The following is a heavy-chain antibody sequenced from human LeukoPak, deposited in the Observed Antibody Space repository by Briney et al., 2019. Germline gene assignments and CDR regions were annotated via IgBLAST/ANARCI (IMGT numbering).Heavy chain of an antibody. CDR2: INTNTGNP. Sequence: AASVKVSCKASGYTVTSYSINWVRQAPGQGLEWMGWINTNTGNPTYAQGLTGRFVFSLDTSVSTAFLQISSLKAEDTAVYYCARDTHITIFDYWGQGTLVTVSS. CDR3: ARDTHITIFDY. CDR1: GYTVTSYS. J-gene: IGHJ4*02. D-gene: IGHD3-3*01. V-gene: IGHV7-4-1*02.